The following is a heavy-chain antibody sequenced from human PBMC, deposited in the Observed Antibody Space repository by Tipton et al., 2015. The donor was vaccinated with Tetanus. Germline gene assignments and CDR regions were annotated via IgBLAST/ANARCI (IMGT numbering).Heavy chain of an antibody. CDR2: IYYSGST. J-gene: IGHJ4*02. V-gene: IGHV4-31*02. CDR3: ARGPMVRGVTRFDY. D-gene: IGHD3-10*01. Sequence: SWVRQHPGKGLEWIGYIYYSGSTYYNPSLKSRVTISEDTSKNQFSLKLSSETAADTAVYYCARGPMVRGVTRFDYWGQGTLVTVSS.